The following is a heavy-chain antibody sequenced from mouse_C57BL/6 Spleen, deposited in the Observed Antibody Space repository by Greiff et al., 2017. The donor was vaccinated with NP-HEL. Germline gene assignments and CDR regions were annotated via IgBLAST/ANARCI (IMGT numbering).Heavy chain of an antibody. D-gene: IGHD2-13*01. V-gene: IGHV2-2*01. CDR2: IWSGGST. CDR1: GFSLTSYG. Sequence: QVQLQQSGPGLVQPSQSLSITCTVSGFSLTSYGVHWVRQSPGKGLEWLGVIWSGGSTDYTAAFISRLSISKDNSKSQVFYKMNSRQADDTAIYYCARNWGDCYLDYWGQGTTLTVSS. CDR3: ARNWGDCYLDY. J-gene: IGHJ2*01.